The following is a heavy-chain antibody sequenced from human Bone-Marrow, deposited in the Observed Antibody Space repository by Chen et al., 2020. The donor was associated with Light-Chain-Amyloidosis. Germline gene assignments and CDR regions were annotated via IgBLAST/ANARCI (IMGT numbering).Heavy chain of an antibody. CDR1: GSSFSSQP. CDR3: AKWDWNTNYFDD. J-gene: IGHJ4*02. Sequence: VQLLASGGGLVQPGGSLSLACAASGSSFSSQPLSWVRQAPGKGLVWLSVISDRGSNTYYADSMEGRFTVSRDNSKNTLHLQMNSLGAEDTAVYYCAKWDWNTNYFDDWGQGTLVTVSS. D-gene: IGHD1-1*01. CDR2: ISDRGSNT. V-gene: IGHV3-23*01.